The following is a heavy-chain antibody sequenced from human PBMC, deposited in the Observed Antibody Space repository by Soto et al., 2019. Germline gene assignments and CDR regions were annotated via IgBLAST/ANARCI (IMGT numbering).Heavy chain of an antibody. V-gene: IGHV6-1*01. J-gene: IGHJ5*02. Sequence: HSQTLSLTCAISGDSVSSNSAAWNWIRQSPSRGLEWLGRTYYRSKWYNDYAVSVKSRITINPDTSKNQFSLQLNSVTPEDTAVYYCARDPYGSGSSPEDNWFDPWGQGTLVTVSS. CDR3: ARDPYGSGSSPEDNWFDP. CDR1: GDSVSSNSAA. CDR2: TYYRSKWYN. D-gene: IGHD3-10*01.